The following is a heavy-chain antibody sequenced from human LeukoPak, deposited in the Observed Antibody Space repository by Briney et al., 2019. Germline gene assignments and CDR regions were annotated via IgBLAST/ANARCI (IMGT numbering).Heavy chain of an antibody. D-gene: IGHD3-3*01. J-gene: IGHJ5*02. CDR1: GGSISSYY. V-gene: IGHV4-59*01. CDR3: ARAPAPYDFWSGYYSSWFDP. CDR2: IYYRGTT. Sequence: PSETLSHTCTVSGGSISSYYWSWIRQPPGKGLEWIGYIYYRGTTNYNPSLKSRVTISVDTSKNQFSLKLSSVTAADTAVYYCARAPAPYDFWSGYYSSWFDPWGQGTLVTVSS.